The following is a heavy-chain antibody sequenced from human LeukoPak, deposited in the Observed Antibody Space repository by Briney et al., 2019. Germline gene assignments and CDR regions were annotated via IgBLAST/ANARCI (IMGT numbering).Heavy chain of an antibody. J-gene: IGHJ3*02. V-gene: IGHV3-74*01. D-gene: IGHD3-10*01. CDR3: ATDRGHAFDI. CDR2: IYSDGSGT. Sequence: GGSLRLSCAASGFTFSSYWMHWVRQAPGKGLVWVSRIYSDGSGTSYAESVKGRFTISRDNAKNALFLQMNSLTAEDTAVYYCATDRGHAFDIWGQGAMVTVS. CDR1: GFTFSSYW.